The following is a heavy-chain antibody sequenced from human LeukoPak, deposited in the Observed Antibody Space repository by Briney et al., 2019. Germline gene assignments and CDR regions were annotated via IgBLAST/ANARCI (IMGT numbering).Heavy chain of an antibody. D-gene: IGHD3-9*01. V-gene: IGHV4-61*01. CDR2: IYYSGST. CDR3: ARELRYYDILTGYYNAGYFDY. CDR1: GYSISSGYY. Sequence: SETLSLTCTVSGYSISSGYYWSWIRQPPGKGLEWIGYIYYSGSTNYNPSLKSRVTISVDTSKNQFSLKLSSVTAADTAVYYCARELRYYDILTGYYNAGYFDYWGQGTQVTVSS. J-gene: IGHJ4*02.